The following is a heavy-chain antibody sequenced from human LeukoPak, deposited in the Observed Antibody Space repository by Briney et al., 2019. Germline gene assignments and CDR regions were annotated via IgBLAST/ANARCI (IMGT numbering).Heavy chain of an antibody. V-gene: IGHV4-61*02. J-gene: IGHJ3*02. Sequence: SETLSLTCTVSGGSISSGSYYWSWIRQPAGKGLEWIGRIYTSGSTNYNPSLKSRVTISVDTSKNQFSLKLSSVTAADTAVYYCARGPYYYDGSGAFDIWGQGTMVTVSS. CDR1: GGSISSGSYY. CDR2: IYTSGST. CDR3: ARGPYYYDGSGAFDI. D-gene: IGHD3-22*01.